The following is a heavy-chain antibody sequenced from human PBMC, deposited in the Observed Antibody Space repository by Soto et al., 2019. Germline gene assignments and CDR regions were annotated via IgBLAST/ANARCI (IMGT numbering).Heavy chain of an antibody. Sequence: QVQLQESGPGLVKPSGTLSLTCAVSGGSFTSNNWWTWVRQPPGQGLEWIGEIYRTGSTNYKTSLKSRVTISLDKSENQFSLKVTSLTAADTAVYYCASRDPGTSVDYWGQGTLVNVSS. CDR3: ASRDPGTSVDY. D-gene: IGHD1-7*01. CDR1: GGSFTSNNW. CDR2: IYRTGST. V-gene: IGHV4-4*02. J-gene: IGHJ4*02.